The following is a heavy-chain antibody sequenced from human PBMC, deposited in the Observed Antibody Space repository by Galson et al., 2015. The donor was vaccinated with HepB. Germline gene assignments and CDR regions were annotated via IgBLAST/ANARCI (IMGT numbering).Heavy chain of an antibody. Sequence: SETLSLTCTVSGVSISNNNFYWGWIRQPPGKGLECIGNIYYSGSTYYNPSLKSRVTMSVDTSKNQFSLRLTSVTAADTAVYYCARLGFLGFFDSLPTWFDPWGQGTLVTVSS. D-gene: IGHD3-3*01. CDR3: ARLGFLGFFDSLPTWFDP. CDR1: GVSISNNNFY. V-gene: IGHV4-39*01. J-gene: IGHJ5*02. CDR2: IYYSGST.